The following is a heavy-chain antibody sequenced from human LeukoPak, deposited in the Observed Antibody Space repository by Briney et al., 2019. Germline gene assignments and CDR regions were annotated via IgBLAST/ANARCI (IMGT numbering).Heavy chain of an antibody. V-gene: IGHV4-38-2*02. CDR3: ARLRVQNYGGNWGFDY. J-gene: IGHJ4*02. CDR1: GGSMSNIYY. D-gene: IGHD4-23*01. CDR2: IYHSGST. Sequence: SETLSLTCNVSGGSMSNIYYWGWVRQSPGKGLEWIGSIYHSGSTYYNPSLQSRVTISIDTSKNQFSLKLSSVTAADTAVYYCARLRVQNYGGNWGFDYWGQGTLVTVSS.